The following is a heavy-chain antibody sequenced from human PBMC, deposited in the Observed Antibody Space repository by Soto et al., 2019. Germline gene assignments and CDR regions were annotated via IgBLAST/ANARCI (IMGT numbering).Heavy chain of an antibody. D-gene: IGHD6-13*01. J-gene: IGHJ6*02. CDR1: GFTFSSYG. CDR3: AREEIAAAGRRYYYYGMDV. CDR2: IWYDGSNK. V-gene: IGHV3-33*01. Sequence: QVQLVESGGGVVQPGRSLRLSCAASGFTFSSYGMHWVRQAPGKGLEWVAVIWYDGSNKYYADSVKGRFTISRDNSKNTLYLQMNSLRAEDTAVYYCAREEIAAAGRRYYYYGMDVWGQGTTVTVSS.